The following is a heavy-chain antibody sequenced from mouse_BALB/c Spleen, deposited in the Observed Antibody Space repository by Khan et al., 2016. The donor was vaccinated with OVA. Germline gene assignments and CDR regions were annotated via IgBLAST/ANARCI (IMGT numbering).Heavy chain of an antibody. Sequence: QVQLKGSGAELAKPGASVKMSCKASGYTFTTYWMHWVKQRPGQGLEWIGYINPTSGYTDYNEKFKDRATLSADKSSSTAYMQLSSLTSEDSAVYYYTRDIIDCWGEGTTLTVSA. CDR2: INPTSGYT. J-gene: IGHJ2*01. CDR1: GYTFTTYW. CDR3: TRDIIDC. V-gene: IGHV1-7*01. D-gene: IGHD1-3*01.